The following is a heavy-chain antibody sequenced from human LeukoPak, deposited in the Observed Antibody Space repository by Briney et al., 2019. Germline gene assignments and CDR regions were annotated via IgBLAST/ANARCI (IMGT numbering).Heavy chain of an antibody. V-gene: IGHV4-28*01. Sequence: SDTLSLTCAVSGYSISSSNWWGWIRQPPGKGLEWIGYIFYSGSTYYNPSLKSRVTMSVDTSKNQFSLKLSSVTAVDTAVYYCARNKGSSWIDYWGQGTLVTVSS. CDR1: GYSISSSNW. J-gene: IGHJ4*02. D-gene: IGHD6-13*01. CDR3: ARNKGSSWIDY. CDR2: IFYSGST.